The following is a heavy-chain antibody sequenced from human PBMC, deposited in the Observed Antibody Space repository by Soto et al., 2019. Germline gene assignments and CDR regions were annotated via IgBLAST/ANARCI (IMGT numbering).Heavy chain of an antibody. CDR2: LYDLDGT. CDR1: GLTVSGKYY. D-gene: IGHD4-17*01. J-gene: IGHJ3*01. V-gene: IGHV3-53*01. CDR3: ASWHLREHAYDV. Sequence: DVHLVESGGGLIQPGGSLRLSCAAFGLTVSGKYYMAWVRQAPGKGLEWLSGLYDLDGTYYADSVKGRFITSGDSSKNIVYFQINDLRPDDTAVYYCASWHLREHAYDVWGQGTTVTVSS.